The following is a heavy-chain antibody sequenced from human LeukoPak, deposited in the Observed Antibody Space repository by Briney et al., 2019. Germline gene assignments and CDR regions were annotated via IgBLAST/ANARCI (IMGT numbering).Heavy chain of an antibody. D-gene: IGHD3-22*01. CDR1: GYTFTSYY. J-gene: IGHJ4*02. CDR3: AREWVDYYDSSGSDY. V-gene: IGHV1-46*01. Sequence: ASVKVSCKASGYTFTSYYMHWARQAPGQGLEWMGIINPSGGSASYAQKFQGRVTMTRDTSTSTVYVELSSLRSEDTAVYYCAREWVDYYDSSGSDYWGQGTLVTVSS. CDR2: INPSGGSA.